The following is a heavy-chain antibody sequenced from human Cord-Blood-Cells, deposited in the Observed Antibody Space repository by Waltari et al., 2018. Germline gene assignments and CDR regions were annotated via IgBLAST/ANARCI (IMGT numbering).Heavy chain of an antibody. D-gene: IGHD2-2*01. J-gene: IGHJ5*02. CDR3: ARGENAYCSSTSCPLGSWFDP. Sequence: QVQLQQWGAGLLKPSETLSLTCAVYGGSFSGYYWSWIRQPPGKGLEWIGEINHSGSTNYNPSLKSRVTISVDTSKNQFSLKLSPVTAADTAVYYCARGENAYCSSTSCPLGSWFDPWGQGTLVTVSS. V-gene: IGHV4-34*01. CDR2: INHSGST. CDR1: GGSFSGYY.